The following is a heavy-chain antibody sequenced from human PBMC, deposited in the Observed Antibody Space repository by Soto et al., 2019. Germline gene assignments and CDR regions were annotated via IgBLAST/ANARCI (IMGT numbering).Heavy chain of an antibody. Sequence: LRLSCAASGFTFSSYAIHWVRQAPGKGLEWVAVISYDGSNKYYADSVKGRFTISRDNSKNTLYLQMNSLRAEDTAVYYCARDKGRKAGMDVWGQGTTVTVSS. J-gene: IGHJ6*02. CDR3: ARDKGRKAGMDV. D-gene: IGHD3-10*01. CDR1: GFTFSSYA. CDR2: ISYDGSNK. V-gene: IGHV3-30-3*01.